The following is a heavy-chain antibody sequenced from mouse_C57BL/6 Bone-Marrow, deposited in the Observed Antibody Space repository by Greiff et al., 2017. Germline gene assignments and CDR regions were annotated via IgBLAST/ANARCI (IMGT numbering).Heavy chain of an antibody. V-gene: IGHV1-69*01. J-gene: IGHJ4*01. D-gene: IGHD2-5*01. Sequence: QVQLKQPGAELVMPGASVKLSCKASGYTFTSYWMHWVKQRPGQGLEWIGEIDPSDSYTNSNQKFKGKSTLTVDKSSSTAYMQLRSLTSEDSAVYYCARDYYNNNYYAMDYWGQGTSVTVSS. CDR2: IDPSDSYT. CDR3: ARDYYNNNYYAMDY. CDR1: GYTFTSYW.